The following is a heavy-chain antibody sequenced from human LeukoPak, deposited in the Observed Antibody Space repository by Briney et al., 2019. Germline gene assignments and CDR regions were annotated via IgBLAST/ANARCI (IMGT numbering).Heavy chain of an antibody. Sequence: ASVKVSCKAFGYTFTSYYMHWVRQAPGQGLEWMGIINPSGGSTSYAQKFQGRVTMTRDTSTSTVYMELSSLRSEDTAVYYCAREKIFGVVGGQNWFDPWGQGTLVTVSS. CDR1: GYTFTSYY. V-gene: IGHV1-46*01. CDR2: INPSGGST. CDR3: AREKIFGVVGGQNWFDP. J-gene: IGHJ5*02. D-gene: IGHD3-3*01.